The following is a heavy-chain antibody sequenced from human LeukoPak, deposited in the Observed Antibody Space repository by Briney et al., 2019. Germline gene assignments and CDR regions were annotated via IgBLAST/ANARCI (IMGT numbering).Heavy chain of an antibody. D-gene: IGHD3-10*01. CDR2: INPNSGGT. CDR1: GYTFTSYY. V-gene: IGHV1-2*02. CDR3: ARPHYYYGSGSCYNRYYYYYMDV. Sequence: ASVKVSCKASGYTFTSYYMHWVRQAPGQGLEWMGWINPNSGGTNYAQKFQGRVTMTRDTSISTAYMELSRLRSDDTAVYYCARPHYYYGSGSCYNRYYYYYMDVWGKGTTVTVSS. J-gene: IGHJ6*03.